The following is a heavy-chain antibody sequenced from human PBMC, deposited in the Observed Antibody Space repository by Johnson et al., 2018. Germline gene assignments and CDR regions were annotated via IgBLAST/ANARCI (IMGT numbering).Heavy chain of an antibody. Sequence: VQLVESGGGLVKPGGSLRLSCAASGFTFDDYAMHWVRQAQGKGLEWVSGISWISGSIGYADSVKGRFTISRDKAKNSLYLQMNSLRAEDTALYYCAKDVMATITWDYYYYGMDVWGQGTTVTVSS. CDR2: ISWISGSI. CDR3: AKDVMATITWDYYYYGMDV. CDR1: GFTFDDYA. V-gene: IGHV3-9*01. J-gene: IGHJ6*02. D-gene: IGHD5-24*01.